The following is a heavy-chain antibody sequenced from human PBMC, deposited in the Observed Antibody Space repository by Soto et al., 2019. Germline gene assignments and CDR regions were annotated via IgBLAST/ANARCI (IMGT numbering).Heavy chain of an antibody. D-gene: IGHD6-19*01. J-gene: IGHJ5*02. CDR2: IYHSGST. CDR1: GVSISSTTW. CDR3: ASVHSGWLNWFDP. V-gene: IGHV4-4*02. Sequence: SETLSLTCAVSGVSISSTTWWSWVRQPPGKGLEWIGEIYHSGSTNYNPSLKSRVTMSVDTSKNQFSLKLSSVTAADTAVYYCASVHSGWLNWFDPWGQGTLVTVSS.